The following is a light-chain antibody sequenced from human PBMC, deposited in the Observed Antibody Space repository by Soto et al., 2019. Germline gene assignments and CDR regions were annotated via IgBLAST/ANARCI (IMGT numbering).Light chain of an antibody. CDR2: EVT. CDR1: SSDIGTYNY. CDR3: SAFADSPVV. Sequence: QSALTQPPSASGSLGQSVTISCTGTSSDIGTYNYVSWYQHHPGKAPKLIIYEVTKRPSGVPDRFSGSKSGNTASLTVSGLQDEDEADYYCSAFADSPVVFGGGTKVTVL. J-gene: IGLJ2*01. V-gene: IGLV2-8*01.